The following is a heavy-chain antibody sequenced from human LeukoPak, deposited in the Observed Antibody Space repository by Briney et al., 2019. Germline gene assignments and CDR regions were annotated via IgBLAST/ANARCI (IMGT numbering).Heavy chain of an antibody. J-gene: IGHJ5*02. V-gene: IGHV4-4*07. CDR2: IYTGGTI. CDR1: GGSISSYY. Sequence: SETLSLSCTVSGGSISSYYWSWIRQPAGTALEWIGRIYTGGTITYNPSLKSRVTMSVDKSKNQFSLKLSSVTAADTAVYYCARESGTTGEVKFDPWGQGTLVTVSS. D-gene: IGHD4-17*01. CDR3: ARESGTTGEVKFDP.